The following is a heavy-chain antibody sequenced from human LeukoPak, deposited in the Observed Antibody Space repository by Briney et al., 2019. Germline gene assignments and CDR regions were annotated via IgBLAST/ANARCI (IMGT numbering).Heavy chain of an antibody. J-gene: IGHJ6*02. CDR2: IYSGGAT. Sequence: GGSLRLSCEASGFNVSGNYTSWVRQAPGKGLERVSVIYSGGATYNADSVKGRFTISRDNSKNTLYLQMNSLRAEDTAVYYCARGREVSTGYYYYYGMDVWGQGTTVTVSS. V-gene: IGHV3-53*01. CDR3: ARGREVSTGYYYYYGMDV. D-gene: IGHD1-1*01. CDR1: GFNVSGNY.